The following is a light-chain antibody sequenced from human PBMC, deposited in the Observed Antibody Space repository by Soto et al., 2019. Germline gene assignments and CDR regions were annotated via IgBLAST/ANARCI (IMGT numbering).Light chain of an antibody. CDR3: QQYNNWPLT. CDR1: QSVSSN. Sequence: EIVMTQSPATLSVSPGERDTLSCRASQSVSSNLAWYQQKPGQAPRLLIYGVSTRATGIPARFSGSGSGTDFTLTISSLQSEDFAVYYCQQYNNWPLTFGQGTKVEIK. V-gene: IGKV3-15*01. J-gene: IGKJ1*01. CDR2: GVS.